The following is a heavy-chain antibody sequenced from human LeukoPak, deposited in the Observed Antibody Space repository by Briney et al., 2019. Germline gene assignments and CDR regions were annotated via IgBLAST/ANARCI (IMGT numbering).Heavy chain of an antibody. J-gene: IGHJ4*02. CDR2: ISVSDGST. Sequence: PGGSLRLSCVASGFTFSAYSMTWVRQAPGKGLDWVSSISVSDGSTYYADSVRGRFTISRDNSKNTLHLHMNSLRAEDTAVYYCVKDWRDESNCGGDCLQYWGQGTLVTVSS. CDR3: VKDWRDESNCGGDCLQY. D-gene: IGHD2-21*02. V-gene: IGHV3-23*01. CDR1: GFTFSAYS.